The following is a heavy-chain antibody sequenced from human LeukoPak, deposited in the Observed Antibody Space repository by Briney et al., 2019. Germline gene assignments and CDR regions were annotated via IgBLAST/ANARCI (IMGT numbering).Heavy chain of an antibody. CDR2: IGTAGDT. J-gene: IGHJ4*02. CDR1: GFTFSDYD. V-gene: IGHV3-13*01. D-gene: IGHD1-1*01. CDR3: ARVAKERVGGVYYFDY. Sequence: GGSLRLSCAASGFTFSDYDMHWVRQATGKGLEWVSAIGTAGDTYYTGSVKGRVTISRENSKNSLYLQMHSLRAGDTAVYYCARVAKERVGGVYYFDYWGQGTLVTVSS.